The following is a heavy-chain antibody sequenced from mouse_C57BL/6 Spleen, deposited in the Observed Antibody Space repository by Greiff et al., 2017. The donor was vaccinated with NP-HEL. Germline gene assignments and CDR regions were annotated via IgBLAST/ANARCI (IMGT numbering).Heavy chain of an antibody. CDR1: GYAFSSSW. J-gene: IGHJ2*01. CDR2: IYPGDGDT. D-gene: IGHD2-1*01. V-gene: IGHV1-82*01. CDR3: ATHYGNFDY. Sequence: VKLQESGPELVKPGASVKISCKASGYAFSSSWMNWVKQRPGKGLEWIGRIYPGDGDTNYNGKFKGKATLTADKSSSTAYMQLSSLTSEDSAVYFCATHYGNFDYWGQGTTLTVSS.